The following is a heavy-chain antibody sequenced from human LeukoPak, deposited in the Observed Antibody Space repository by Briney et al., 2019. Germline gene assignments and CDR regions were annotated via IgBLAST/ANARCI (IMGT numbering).Heavy chain of an antibody. J-gene: IGHJ4*02. CDR1: GGTFSSYA. D-gene: IGHD6-19*01. Sequence: SVKVSCKASGGTFSSYAISWVRQAPGQGLEWMGRIIPILGIANYAQKFQGRVTITADKSTSTAYMELSSLRSEDTAVYYCARDPSNSSRWRTLFDYWGQGTLVTVSS. V-gene: IGHV1-69*04. CDR3: ARDPSNSSRWRTLFDY. CDR2: IIPILGIA.